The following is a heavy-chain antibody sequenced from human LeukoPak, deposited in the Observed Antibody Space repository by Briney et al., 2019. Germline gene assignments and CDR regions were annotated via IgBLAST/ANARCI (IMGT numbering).Heavy chain of an antibody. CDR3: ARDGAAADY. Sequence: PGGSLRLSCAASGFTFSNAWMSWVRQAPGKGLEWVAVIWYDGSNKYYADSVKGRFTISRDNSKNTLYLQMNSLRAEDTAVYYCARDGAAADYWGQGTLVTVSS. D-gene: IGHD6-13*01. J-gene: IGHJ4*02. CDR2: IWYDGSNK. CDR1: GFTFSNAW. V-gene: IGHV3-33*08.